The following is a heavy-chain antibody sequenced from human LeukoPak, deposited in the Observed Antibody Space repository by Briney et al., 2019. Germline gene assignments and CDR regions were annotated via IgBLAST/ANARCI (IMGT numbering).Heavy chain of an antibody. CDR1: GFTFDDYA. D-gene: IGHD3-22*01. CDR2: ISWNSGSI. V-gene: IGHV3-9*01. CDR3: AKGPMTRGPFDY. Sequence: PGRSLRLSCAASGFTFDDYAMHWVRQAPGKGLEWVSGISWNSGSIGYADSVKGRFTISRDNAKNSLYLQMNSLRAEDTALYYCAKGPMTRGPFDYWGQGTLVTVSS. J-gene: IGHJ4*02.